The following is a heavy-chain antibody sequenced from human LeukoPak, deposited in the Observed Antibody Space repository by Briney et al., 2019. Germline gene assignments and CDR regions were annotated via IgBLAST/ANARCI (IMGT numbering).Heavy chain of an antibody. CDR1: GLTFSTDA. CDR2: IPNDGSNK. Sequence: PGGSLRLSCAASGLTFSTDAMHWVRQAPGKGLEWVAVIPNDGSNKYYADSVNGRFTISRDNSKNTLYLQMNSLRGGDTAVYYCARVPPHCSGGRCYLELDYYYGMDVWGQGTTVTVSS. CDR3: ARVPPHCSGGRCYLELDYYYGMDV. D-gene: IGHD2-15*01. V-gene: IGHV3-30-3*01. J-gene: IGHJ6*02.